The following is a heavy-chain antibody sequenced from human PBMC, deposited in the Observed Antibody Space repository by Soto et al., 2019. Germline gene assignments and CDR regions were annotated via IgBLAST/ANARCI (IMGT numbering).Heavy chain of an antibody. J-gene: IGHJ4*02. CDR2: IDPSDSQT. CDR1: GYSFAGYW. V-gene: IGHV5-10-1*01. D-gene: IGHD2-21*01. CDR3: ARASWKFVDPYFPDY. Sequence: GEFLKISRKGPGYSFAGYWITWVRQKPGKGLEWMERIDPSDSQTYYSPSFRGHVTISATKSITTVFLQWSSLKASDTAMYYCARASWKFVDPYFPDYWGQGTQVTVSS.